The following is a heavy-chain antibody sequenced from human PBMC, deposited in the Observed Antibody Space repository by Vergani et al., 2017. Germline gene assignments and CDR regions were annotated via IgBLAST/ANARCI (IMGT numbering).Heavy chain of an antibody. CDR2: IYTSGST. D-gene: IGHD4-17*01. V-gene: IGHV4-4*07. Sequence: QVQLQESGPGLVKPSATLSLTCTVSGGSISSYHWSWIRQPAGQGLECIGRIYTSGSTNYNSSLESGVTMSVDTSKNQFSLKLSSVTAADTAVYYCARDLLDYGDYLYAFDIWGQGTMVTVSS. CDR3: ARDLLDYGDYLYAFDI. CDR1: GGSISSYH. J-gene: IGHJ3*02.